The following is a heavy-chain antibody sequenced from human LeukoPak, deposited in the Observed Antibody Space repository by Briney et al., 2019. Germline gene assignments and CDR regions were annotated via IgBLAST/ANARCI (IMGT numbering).Heavy chain of an antibody. V-gene: IGHV4-4*07. CDR2: IYTSGST. Sequence: PSETLSLTCTVSGGSISSYYWSWIRQPAGKGLEWIGRIYTSGSTNYNPSLKSRVTMSVDTSKNQFSLKLSPVTAADTAVYYCASDPGAGTMAGAFDIWGQGTMVTVSS. CDR1: GGSISSYY. J-gene: IGHJ3*02. D-gene: IGHD1-1*01. CDR3: ASDPGAGTMAGAFDI.